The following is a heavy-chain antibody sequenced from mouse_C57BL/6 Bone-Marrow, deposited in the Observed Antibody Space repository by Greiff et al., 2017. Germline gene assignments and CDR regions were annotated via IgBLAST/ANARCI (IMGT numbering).Heavy chain of an antibody. CDR3: ARGTAQATRAMDY. CDR1: GYAFSSSW. V-gene: IGHV1-82*01. J-gene: IGHJ4*01. Sequence: QVQLQQSGPELVKPGASVKISCKASGYAFSSSWMNWVKQRPGTGLEWIGRIYPGDGDTNYNGKFKGKATLTADKSSSTAYMQLISLTSEDSAVYLCARGTAQATRAMDYWGQGTSVTGSS. D-gene: IGHD3-2*02. CDR2: IYPGDGDT.